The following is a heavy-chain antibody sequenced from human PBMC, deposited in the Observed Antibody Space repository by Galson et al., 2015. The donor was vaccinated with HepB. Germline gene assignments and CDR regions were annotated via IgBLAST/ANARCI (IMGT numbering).Heavy chain of an antibody. CDR2: IKQDGSEK. Sequence: SLRLSCAASGFTFSSYWMSWVRQAPGKGLEWVANIKQDGSEKYYVDSVKGRFTISRDNAKNSLYLQMNSLRAEDTAVYYCARIFVVVTAISFDYWGQGTLVTVSS. CDR3: ARIFVVVTAISFDY. CDR1: GFTFSSYW. J-gene: IGHJ4*02. V-gene: IGHV3-7*01. D-gene: IGHD2-21*02.